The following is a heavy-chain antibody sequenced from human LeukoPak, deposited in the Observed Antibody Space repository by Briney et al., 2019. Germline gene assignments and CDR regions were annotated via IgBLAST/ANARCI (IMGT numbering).Heavy chain of an antibody. Sequence: ASVKVSFKASGYTFTGYYMHWVRQAPGQGLEWMGRINPNSGGTNYAQKFQGRVTMTRDTSISTAYMELSRLRSDDTAVYYCARVLAAGSSYYYGMDVWGQGTTVTVSS. D-gene: IGHD6-13*01. V-gene: IGHV1-2*06. CDR2: INPNSGGT. CDR1: GYTFTGYY. CDR3: ARVLAAGSSYYYGMDV. J-gene: IGHJ6*02.